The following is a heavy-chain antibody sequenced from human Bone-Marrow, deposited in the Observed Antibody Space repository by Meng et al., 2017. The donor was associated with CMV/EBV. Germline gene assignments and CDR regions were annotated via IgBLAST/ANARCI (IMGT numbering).Heavy chain of an antibody. CDR1: GGSISSYY. Sequence: SETLSLTCTVSGGSISSYYWSWIRQPPGKGLEWIGYIYYSGSTNYNPSLKSRVTISVDTSKNQFSLKLSSVTAADTAVYYCARGGELLTVGYWGQGTLVTVSS. V-gene: IGHV4-59*01. CDR2: IYYSGST. CDR3: ARGGELLTVGY. J-gene: IGHJ4*02. D-gene: IGHD1-26*01.